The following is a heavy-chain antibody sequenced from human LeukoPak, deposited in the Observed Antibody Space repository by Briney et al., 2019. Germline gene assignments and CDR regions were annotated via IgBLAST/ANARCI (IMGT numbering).Heavy chain of an antibody. Sequence: ASVKVSCKASGYTFSDYDVNWVRQAPGQGLEWMGWMNPTSGDTGYAQKFQGRVTMTRSMSRNTAYMELSRLRSEDTAVYFCARVVMKAFYYYYMDVWGKGTTIIVSS. J-gene: IGHJ6*03. V-gene: IGHV1-8*01. CDR3: ARVVMKAFYYYYMDV. D-gene: IGHD2-21*01. CDR1: GYTFSDYD. CDR2: MNPTSGDT.